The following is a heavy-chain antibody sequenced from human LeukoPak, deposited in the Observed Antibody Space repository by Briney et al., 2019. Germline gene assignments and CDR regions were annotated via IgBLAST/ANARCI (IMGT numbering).Heavy chain of an antibody. Sequence: GASVKVSCKASGGTFSSYAIGWVRQAPGQGLEWMGRIIPIFGTANYAQKFQGRVTITTDESTSTAYMELSSLRSEDTAVYYCARVERIAARPWWFDPWGQGTLVTVSS. CDR2: IIPIFGTA. CDR3: ARVERIAARPWWFDP. V-gene: IGHV1-69*05. CDR1: GGTFSSYA. J-gene: IGHJ5*02. D-gene: IGHD6-6*01.